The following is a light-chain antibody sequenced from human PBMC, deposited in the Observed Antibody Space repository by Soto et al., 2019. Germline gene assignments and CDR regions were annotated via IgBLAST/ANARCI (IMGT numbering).Light chain of an antibody. CDR2: GAS. V-gene: IGKV3-20*01. Sequence: VLARSPGTVCLSLVELETFSFMVSRSVSSSYLAWYQQRPGQAPRLLIYGASSRATGIPDRFSGSGSGTDFTLTISRLEPEDFAVYYCQQYGSSPRTFGQGTKVDIK. CDR1: RSVSSSY. CDR3: QQYGSSPRT. J-gene: IGKJ1*01.